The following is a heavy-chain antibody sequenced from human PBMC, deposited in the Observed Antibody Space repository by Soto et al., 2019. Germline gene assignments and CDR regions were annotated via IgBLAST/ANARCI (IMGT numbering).Heavy chain of an antibody. D-gene: IGHD3-3*01. J-gene: IGHJ5*02. CDR1: GFAFKSYG. V-gene: IGHV3-30*03. Sequence: QVKLVESGGGVVQPGRSLRLSCVASGFAFKSYGMHWVRQAPGKGPEWVAVIKSDGFSTDYVDSVKGRFAIFRDNSGHTLYRQVNSLTIEDTWVYHGARPRSSLDWPPFHPWGDGTRVNVSS. CDR3: ARPRSSLDWPPFHP. CDR2: IKSDGFST.